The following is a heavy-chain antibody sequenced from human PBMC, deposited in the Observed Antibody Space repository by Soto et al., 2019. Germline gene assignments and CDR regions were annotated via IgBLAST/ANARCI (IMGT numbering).Heavy chain of an antibody. V-gene: IGHV3-21*01. CDR3: ARDPSLWEWWMKGGAFDI. J-gene: IGHJ3*02. CDR2: ISSSSSYI. Sequence: EVQLVESGGGLVKPGGSLRLSCAASGFTFSSYSMNWVRQAPGKGLEWVSSISSSSSYIYYADSVKGRFTISRDNAKNSLYLQMNSLRAEDTAVYYCARDPSLWEWWMKGGAFDIWGQGTMVTVSS. D-gene: IGHD3-3*01. CDR1: GFTFSSYS.